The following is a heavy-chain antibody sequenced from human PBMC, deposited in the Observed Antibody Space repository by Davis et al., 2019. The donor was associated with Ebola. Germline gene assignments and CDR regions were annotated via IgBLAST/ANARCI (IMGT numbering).Heavy chain of an antibody. Sequence: GESLKISCAASGFTVSSNYMSWVRQAPGKGLEWVSVIYSGGSTYYADSVKGRFTISRDNSKNTLYLQMNSLRAEDTAVYYCARYCSSTSCYTHDAFDIWGQGTMVTVSS. J-gene: IGHJ3*02. D-gene: IGHD2-2*02. CDR2: IYSGGST. V-gene: IGHV3-66*01. CDR3: ARYCSSTSCYTHDAFDI. CDR1: GFTVSSNY.